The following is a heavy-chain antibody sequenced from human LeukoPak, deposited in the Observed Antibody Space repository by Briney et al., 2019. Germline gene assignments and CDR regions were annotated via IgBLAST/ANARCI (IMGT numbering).Heavy chain of an antibody. D-gene: IGHD2-2*01. CDR2: ISPNSGDT. CDR1: GDSFIGYY. J-gene: IGHJ4*02. V-gene: IGHV1-2*02. CDR3: ATGRYCSRATCPLDQ. Sequence: ASVKVSCKASGDSFIGYYRHWVRQAPGQGLEWMGGISPNSGDTNYAQKFQRGVTMTRDTSIRSAYMELSGLLSDDTAVYYCATGRYCSRATCPLDQWGQGTLVTVSS.